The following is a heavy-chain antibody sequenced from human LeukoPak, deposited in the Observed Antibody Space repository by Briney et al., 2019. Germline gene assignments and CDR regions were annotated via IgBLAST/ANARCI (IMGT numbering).Heavy chain of an antibody. V-gene: IGHV5-51*01. Sequence: GEPLKISCKGSGYSFTSYWIGWVRQMPGKGLEWMGIIYPGDSDTRYSPSFQGQVTISADKSISTAYLQWSSLKASDTAMYYCAVGVNYYYYGMDVWGQGTTVTVSS. CDR1: GYSFTSYW. J-gene: IGHJ6*02. CDR3: AVGVNYYYYGMDV. CDR2: IYPGDSDT. D-gene: IGHD1-26*01.